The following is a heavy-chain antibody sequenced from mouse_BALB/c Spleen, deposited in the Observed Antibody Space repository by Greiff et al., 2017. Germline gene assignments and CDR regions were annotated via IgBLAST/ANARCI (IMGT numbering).Heavy chain of an antibody. D-gene: IGHD2-1*01. J-gene: IGHJ4*01. Sequence: QVQLQQPGAELVMPGASVKMSCKASGYTFTDYWMHWVKQRPGQGLEWIGAIDTSDSYTSYNQKFKGKATLTVDEYSSTAYMQLSSLTSEDTAVYYCERYGGNYLDYWGQGTSVTVSS. V-gene: IGHV1-69*01. CDR2: IDTSDSYT. CDR3: ERYGGNYLDY. CDR1: GYTFTDYW.